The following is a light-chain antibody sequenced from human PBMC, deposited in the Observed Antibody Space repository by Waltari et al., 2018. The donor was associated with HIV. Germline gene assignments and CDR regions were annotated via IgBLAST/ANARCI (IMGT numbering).Light chain of an antibody. CDR2: GAS. J-gene: IGKJ4*01. CDR3: QQYNDWPLT. Sequence: EVVMTQSPATLSVSPGERATLSCRASQGVSINLAWHQQKPGQAPRLLIYGASTRATGIPARFSGSGAGTEFTLTISSRQSEDFAVYYCQQYNDWPLTFGGGTKVEIK. V-gene: IGKV3-15*01. CDR1: QGVSIN.